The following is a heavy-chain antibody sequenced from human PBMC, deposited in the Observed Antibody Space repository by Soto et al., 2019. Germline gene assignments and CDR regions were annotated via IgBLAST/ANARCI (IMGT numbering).Heavy chain of an antibody. V-gene: IGHV1-18*01. D-gene: IGHD5-12*01. CDR1: GYTFTSYG. CDR2: ISAYNGNT. CDR3: ARDLPEMATIGSNSLPFDY. Sequence: ASVKVSCKASGYTFTSYGISWVRQAPGQGLEWMGWISAYNGNTNYAQKLQGRVTMTTDTSTSTAYMELRSLGSDDTAVYYCARDLPEMATIGSNSLPFDYWGQGTLVTVSS. J-gene: IGHJ4*02.